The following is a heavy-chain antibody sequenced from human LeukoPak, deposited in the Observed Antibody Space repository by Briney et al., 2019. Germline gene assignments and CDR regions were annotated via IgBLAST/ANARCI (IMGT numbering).Heavy chain of an antibody. Sequence: GGSLRLSCAASGFTFSSYGMHWVRQAPGKGLEWVAFIRYDGSNKYCADSVKGRFTISRDNSKNTVYLQMNSLRAEDTAVYYCAKEGGLLWDYFDYWGQGTLVTVSS. CDR1: GFTFSSYG. D-gene: IGHD3-16*01. CDR3: AKEGGLLWDYFDY. V-gene: IGHV3-30*02. J-gene: IGHJ4*02. CDR2: IRYDGSNK.